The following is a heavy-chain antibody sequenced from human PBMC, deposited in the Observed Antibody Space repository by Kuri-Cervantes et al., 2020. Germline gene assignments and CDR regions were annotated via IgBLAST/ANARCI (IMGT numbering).Heavy chain of an antibody. D-gene: IGHD6-13*01. CDR3: ARIHSSRWPYYYYYYMDV. J-gene: IGHJ6*03. V-gene: IGHV1-8*02. Sequence: ASVKVSCKASGYTFTSYDINWVRQATGQGLEWMGWMNPNSGNTGYAQKFQGRVTMTRNTSISTAYMELSSLRSEDTAVYYCARIHSSRWPYYYYYYMDVWGKGTTVTVSS. CDR2: MNPNSGNT. CDR1: GYTFTSYD.